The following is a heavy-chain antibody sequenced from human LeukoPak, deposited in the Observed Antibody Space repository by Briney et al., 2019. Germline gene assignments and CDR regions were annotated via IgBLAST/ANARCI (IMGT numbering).Heavy chain of an antibody. V-gene: IGHV3-23*01. D-gene: IGHD6-6*01. J-gene: IGHJ4*02. CDR3: ARHRSSWLIDY. Sequence: GGSLRLSCAASGFTFNSYPMSWVRQAPWERLQWVSGISDSGGNTYYADSVRGRFTISRDNSKSTLYLQMNSLRAEDTAVYYCARHRSSWLIDYWGQGTLVTVSS. CDR1: GFTFNSYP. CDR2: ISDSGGNT.